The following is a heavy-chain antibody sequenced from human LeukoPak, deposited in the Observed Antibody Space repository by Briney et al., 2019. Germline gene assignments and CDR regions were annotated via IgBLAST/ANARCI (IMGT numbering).Heavy chain of an antibody. CDR1: GFTFSSYA. V-gene: IGHV3-23*01. D-gene: IGHD2-15*01. J-gene: IGHJ6*03. CDR2: ISGSGGIT. CDR3: AKGSTKAYCSGGSCYRSIYYYMDV. Sequence: GGSLRLSCAASGFTFSSYAMSWVRQAPGKGLEWVSAISGSGGITYYADSVKGRFTISRDNSKNTLYLQMNSLRAEDTAVYYCAKGSTKAYCSGGSCYRSIYYYMDVWSKGTTVTVSS.